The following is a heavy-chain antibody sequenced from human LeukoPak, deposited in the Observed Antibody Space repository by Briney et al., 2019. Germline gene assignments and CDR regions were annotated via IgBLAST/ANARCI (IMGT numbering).Heavy chain of an antibody. D-gene: IGHD6-13*01. Sequence: PSETLSLTCTVSGGSISNYYWNWIRQPPGKGLEWIGYIFYSGSTNYNPSLKSRVTISVDTSKNQFSLNLSSVTAADTAVYYCARVYYSNSYDYWYFDLWGRGTLVTVSS. CDR2: IFYSGST. CDR3: ARVYYSNSYDYWYFDL. V-gene: IGHV4-59*01. J-gene: IGHJ2*01. CDR1: GGSISNYY.